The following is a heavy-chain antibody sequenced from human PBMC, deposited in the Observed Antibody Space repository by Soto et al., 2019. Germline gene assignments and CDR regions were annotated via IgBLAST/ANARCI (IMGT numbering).Heavy chain of an antibody. D-gene: IGHD3-10*01. CDR1: GFTFSSHS. CDR3: AREWSTSGDLDY. J-gene: IGHJ4*02. CDR2: ISYDGNIK. Sequence: QVQLVESGGGVVQPGMSLRLSCAASGFTFSSHSIQWVRQAPGKGLEWVAVISYDGNIKYYADSVRGRFTISRDNSKNTLYLQMNSLGPEDTAVYYCAREWSTSGDLDYWGQGTLVIVSS. V-gene: IGHV3-30-3*01.